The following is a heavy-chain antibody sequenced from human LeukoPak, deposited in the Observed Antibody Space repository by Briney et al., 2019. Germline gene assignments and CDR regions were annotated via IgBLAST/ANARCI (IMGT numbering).Heavy chain of an antibody. CDR1: GFIFSNYG. CDR3: AKALVITVAGTYYFDY. V-gene: IGHV3-30*02. CDR2: IRYDDSRR. J-gene: IGHJ4*02. D-gene: IGHD6-19*01. Sequence: GGSLRLSCAASGFIFSNYGMHWVPQAPGKGLEWVAFIRYDDSRRLYADSVKGRFTISRDDSKNTLYLQMNFLRPEDTAVYYCAKALVITVAGTYYFDYWGQGTLVTVSS.